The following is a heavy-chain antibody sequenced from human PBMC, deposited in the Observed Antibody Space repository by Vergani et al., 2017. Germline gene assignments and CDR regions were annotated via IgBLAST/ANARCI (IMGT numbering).Heavy chain of an antibody. CDR1: GFTFSSYS. Sequence: VQLVDSGGGLVKTGGSLRLSCAASGFTFSSYSMKWVRQAPGKGLEWVSSISSSSSYIYYADSVKGRFTISRDNAKNSLYLQMNSLRAEDTAVYYCAREGRYGDFDYWGQGTLVTVSS. CDR3: AREGRYGDFDY. D-gene: IGHD4-17*01. V-gene: IGHV3-21*01. J-gene: IGHJ4*02. CDR2: ISSSSSYI.